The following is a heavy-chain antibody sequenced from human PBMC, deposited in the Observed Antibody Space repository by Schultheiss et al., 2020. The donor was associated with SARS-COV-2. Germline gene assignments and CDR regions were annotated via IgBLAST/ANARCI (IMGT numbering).Heavy chain of an antibody. CDR2: IYSCGST. CDR3: ARDVGSYGLFDS. CDR1: GFTVSSNY. D-gene: IGHD5-18*01. Sequence: GGSLRLSCAASGFTVSSNYMSWVRQAPGKGLEWVSVIYSCGSTYYADSVKGRFTISRDNSKNTLYLQMNSLRAEDTAVYYCARDVGSYGLFDSWGQGTLVTVSS. V-gene: IGHV3-53*05. J-gene: IGHJ4*02.